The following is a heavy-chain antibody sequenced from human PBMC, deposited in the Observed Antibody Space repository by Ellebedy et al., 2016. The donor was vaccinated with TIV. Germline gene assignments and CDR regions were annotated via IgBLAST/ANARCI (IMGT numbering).Heavy chain of an antibody. Sequence: LRLSCTVSGGSISSGGYYWSWIRQLPGKGLEWIGYIYYSGSTYYNPSLRSRVTISVDTSKNQFSLKLSTVTAADTAGYYCAREMGYDTLTGNYGMDVWGQGTTVTVSS. J-gene: IGHJ6*02. CDR3: AREMGYDTLTGNYGMDV. CDR2: IYYSGST. CDR1: GGSISSGGYY. D-gene: IGHD3-9*01. V-gene: IGHV4-31*03.